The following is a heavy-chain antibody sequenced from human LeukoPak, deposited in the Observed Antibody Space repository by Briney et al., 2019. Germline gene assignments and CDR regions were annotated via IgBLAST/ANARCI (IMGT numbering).Heavy chain of an antibody. J-gene: IGHJ4*02. CDR2: IYYSGST. D-gene: IGHD6-19*01. CDR3: ASGYSSGWYAIFDY. Sequence: PSETLSLTCTVSGGSISSYYWSWIRQPPGKGLEWIGYIYYSGSTNYNPSLKSRVTISVDTSKNQFSLKLSSVTAADTAVYYCASGYSSGWYAIFDYWGQGTLVTVSP. CDR1: GGSISSYY. V-gene: IGHV4-59*01.